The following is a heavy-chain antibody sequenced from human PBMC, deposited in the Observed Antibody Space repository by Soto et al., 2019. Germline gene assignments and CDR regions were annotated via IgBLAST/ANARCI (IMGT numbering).Heavy chain of an antibody. V-gene: IGHV3-30*18. CDR2: ISYDGSNK. Sequence: QVQLVESGGGVVQPGRSLRLSCAASGFTFSSYGMHWVRQAPGKGLEWVAVISYDGSNKYYADSVKGRFTISRDNSKNTLYLQMTSLRAEDTAVYYCAKLPGSGNDYGMDVWGQGTTVTVSS. J-gene: IGHJ6*02. CDR1: GFTFSSYG. D-gene: IGHD3-10*01. CDR3: AKLPGSGNDYGMDV.